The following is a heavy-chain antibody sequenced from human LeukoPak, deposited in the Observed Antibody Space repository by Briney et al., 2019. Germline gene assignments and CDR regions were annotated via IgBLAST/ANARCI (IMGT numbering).Heavy chain of an antibody. J-gene: IGHJ4*02. Sequence: GGSLRLPCAASGFTFSSYSMNWVRQAPGKGLEWVSSISSSSSYIYYADSVKGRFTISRDNAKNSLYLQMNSLRAEDTAVYYCARDEDYGSGSYYNPPDYWGQGTLVTVSS. D-gene: IGHD3-10*01. V-gene: IGHV3-21*01. CDR3: ARDEDYGSGSYYNPPDY. CDR1: GFTFSSYS. CDR2: ISSSSSYI.